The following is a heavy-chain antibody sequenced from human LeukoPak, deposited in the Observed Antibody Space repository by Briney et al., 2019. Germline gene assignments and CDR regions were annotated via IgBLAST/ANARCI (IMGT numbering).Heavy chain of an antibody. CDR3: ARGPYSYDSSGAFDI. Sequence: PSQTLSLTCTVSGDSISSGDYYWSWIRQPAGKGLEWIGRISSSGSTNYNPSLKSRVTISVDTSKNQFSLKLSSVTAADTAVYFCARGPYSYDSSGAFDIWGQGTMVTVSS. CDR2: ISSSGST. V-gene: IGHV4-61*02. J-gene: IGHJ3*02. CDR1: GDSISSGDYY. D-gene: IGHD3-22*01.